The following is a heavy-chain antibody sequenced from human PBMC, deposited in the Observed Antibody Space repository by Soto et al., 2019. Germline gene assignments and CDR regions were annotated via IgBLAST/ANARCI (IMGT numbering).Heavy chain of an antibody. J-gene: IGHJ3*02. Sequence: ASVKVSCKASGYTFTSYGISWVRQAPGQGLVWMGWISAYNGNTNYAQKLQGRVAMTTDTSTSTAYMELRSLRSDDTAVYYCGLSDFLFVYPPPLAFYTGGQGKMVTFS. V-gene: IGHV1-18*01. D-gene: IGHD3-3*01. CDR3: GLSDFLFVYPPPLAFYT. CDR1: GYTFTSYG. CDR2: ISAYNGNT.